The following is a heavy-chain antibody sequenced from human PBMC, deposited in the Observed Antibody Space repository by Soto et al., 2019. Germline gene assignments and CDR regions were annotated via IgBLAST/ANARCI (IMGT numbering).Heavy chain of an antibody. CDR3: ASGDFTIFGVATHAFDI. J-gene: IGHJ3*02. CDR1: GFTFSTYA. CDR2: ISGSGGST. Sequence: GGSLRLSCAASGFTFSTYAMTWVRQAPGKGLEWVSTISGSGGSTYYADSVKGRFTISRDNSKNTLYLQMNSLRAEDTAVYYCASGDFTIFGVATHAFDIWGQGTMVTVSS. D-gene: IGHD3-3*01. V-gene: IGHV3-23*01.